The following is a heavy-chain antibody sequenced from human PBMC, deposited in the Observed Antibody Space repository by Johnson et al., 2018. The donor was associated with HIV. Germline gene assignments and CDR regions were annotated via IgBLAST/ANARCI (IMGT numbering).Heavy chain of an antibody. CDR1: GFTFSSYG. CDR2: IRYDGSNK. Sequence: QMQLVESGGGVVQPGGSLRLSCAASGFTFSSYGMHWVRQAPGKGLEWVAFIRYDGSNKYYADSVKGRFTISRDNSKNTLYLQMNSLRAEDTAVYYCATIRVIPSRVNDAFDIWGQGTMVTVSS. D-gene: IGHD3-16*02. V-gene: IGHV3-30*02. CDR3: ATIRVIPSRVNDAFDI. J-gene: IGHJ3*02.